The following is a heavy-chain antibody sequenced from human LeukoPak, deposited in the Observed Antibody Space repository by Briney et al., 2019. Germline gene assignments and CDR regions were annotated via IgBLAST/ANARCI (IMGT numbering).Heavy chain of an antibody. Sequence: GGSLRLSCAASGFTFSSYSMNWVRQTPGKGLEWVSSISSSIGYIYYADSVRGRFTISGDSAKNSVFLQMNSLRVEDTAVYYCARDHRYAFDNWGQGTLVTVSS. V-gene: IGHV3-21*01. CDR1: GFTFSSYS. J-gene: IGHJ4*02. CDR3: ARDHRYAFDN. CDR2: ISSSIGYI. D-gene: IGHD5-12*01.